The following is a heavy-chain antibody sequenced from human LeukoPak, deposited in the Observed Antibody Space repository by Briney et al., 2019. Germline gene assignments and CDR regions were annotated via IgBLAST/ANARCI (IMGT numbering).Heavy chain of an antibody. J-gene: IGHJ5*02. CDR3: ARVRNGDIVATFENWFDP. Sequence: SLKVSCTASGGTFSSDGFSGVRQAPGQGVEWMGGIIPIFGTANYAQKFQGRVTITADESTSTAYMELSSLRSEDTAVYYCARVRNGDIVATFENWFDPWGQGTLVTVSS. D-gene: IGHD5-12*01. CDR1: GGTFSSDG. CDR2: IIPIFGTA. V-gene: IGHV1-69*13.